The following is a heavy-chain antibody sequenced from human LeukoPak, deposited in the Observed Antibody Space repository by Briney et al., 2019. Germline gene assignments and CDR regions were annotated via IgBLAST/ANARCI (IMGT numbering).Heavy chain of an antibody. CDR2: INSDGSST. V-gene: IGHV3-74*01. J-gene: IGHJ4*02. D-gene: IGHD3-10*01. CDR3: ARGPKLLWFGELLFDY. Sequence: GGSLRLSCAASGFTFSSYWMHWVRQAPGKGLVWVSRINSDGSSTSYADSVKGRFTISRDNAKNSLYLQMNSLRAEDTAVYYCARGPKLLWFGELLFDYWGQGTLVTVSS. CDR1: GFTFSSYW.